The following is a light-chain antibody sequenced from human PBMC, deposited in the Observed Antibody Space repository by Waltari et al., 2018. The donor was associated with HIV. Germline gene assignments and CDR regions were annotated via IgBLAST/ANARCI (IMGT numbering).Light chain of an antibody. V-gene: IGLV3-1*01. CDR2: QDS. J-gene: IGLJ3*02. Sequence: SYELTQPPSVSVSPGQTASIPCSGDNLGDKYACWYQQKPGQSPVLVIYQDSKRPSGIPERFSGSNSGNTATLTISGTQAMDEADYYCQAWDSSTATFGGGTKLTVL. CDR1: NLGDKY. CDR3: QAWDSSTAT.